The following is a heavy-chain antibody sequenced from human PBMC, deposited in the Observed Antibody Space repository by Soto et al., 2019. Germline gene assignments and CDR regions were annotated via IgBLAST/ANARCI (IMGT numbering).Heavy chain of an antibody. Sequence: QVQLVQSGAEVKKPGSSVKVSCKASGGTFSSYAISWVRQAPGQGLEWMGGIIPIFGTANYAQKFQGRVTITADESTSTAYMELSSLRSEDTAVYYCARASISTIFGVVTKENWFDPSGQGTLVTVSS. CDR2: IIPIFGTA. V-gene: IGHV1-69*01. CDR1: GGTFSSYA. CDR3: ARASISTIFGVVTKENWFDP. J-gene: IGHJ5*02. D-gene: IGHD3-3*01.